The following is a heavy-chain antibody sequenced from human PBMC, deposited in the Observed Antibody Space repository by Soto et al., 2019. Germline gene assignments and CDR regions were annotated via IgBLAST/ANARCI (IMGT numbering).Heavy chain of an antibody. J-gene: IGHJ6*02. Sequence: SETLSLTCTVSGGSVSSGSYYWSWIRQPPGKGLEWIGYIYYSGSTNYNPSLKSRVTISVDTSKNQFSLKLSSVTAADTAVYYCARDSALRYFDLTVYYGMDVWGQGTTVTVSS. CDR3: ARDSALRYFDLTVYYGMDV. D-gene: IGHD3-9*01. CDR1: GGSVSSGSYY. CDR2: IYYSGST. V-gene: IGHV4-61*01.